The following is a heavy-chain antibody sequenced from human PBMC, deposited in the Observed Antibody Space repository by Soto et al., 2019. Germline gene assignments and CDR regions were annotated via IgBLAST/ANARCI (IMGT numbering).Heavy chain of an antibody. CDR1: GFTFNDFE. CDR2: IDGSGATK. CDR3: ARGFGRFNY. Sequence: EVQLLESGGGLVQPGGSLRLSCGVSGFTFNDFEMNWVRQAPGKGPEWLAYIDGSGATKKYADSVRGRFTISRDNPNISLFRQMSSLSAADTAIYYCARGFGRFNYWGQGTLVSVSS. D-gene: IGHD3-10*01. J-gene: IGHJ4*02. V-gene: IGHV3-48*03.